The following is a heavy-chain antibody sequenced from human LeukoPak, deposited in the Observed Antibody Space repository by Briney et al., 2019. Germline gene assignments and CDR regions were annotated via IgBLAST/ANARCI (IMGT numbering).Heavy chain of an antibody. CDR1: GFTFSDYY. Sequence: GGSLRLSCAASGFTFSDYYMSWIRQAPGKGLEWVSYISSSGSTIYYADSVKGRFTISRDNAKNSLYLQMNSLRADDTAVYYCARVEWFGELSYGMDVWGQGTTVTVSS. V-gene: IGHV3-11*01. D-gene: IGHD3-10*01. CDR2: ISSSGSTI. J-gene: IGHJ6*02. CDR3: ARVEWFGELSYGMDV.